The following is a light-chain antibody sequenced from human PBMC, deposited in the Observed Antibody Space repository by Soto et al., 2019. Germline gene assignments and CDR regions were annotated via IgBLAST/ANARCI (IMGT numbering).Light chain of an antibody. J-gene: IGKJ1*01. V-gene: IGKV3-20*01. CDR1: QSVSNNY. CDR2: GAS. Sequence: EIVSTRSPATLSGSPVEIASLSCRASQSVSNNYLAWYQQKPGQAPRLLIYGASNRATGIPDRFSGSGSGTDFTLTISRLETEDFAVYYCQQYGSSGTFGQGTKVDIK. CDR3: QQYGSSGT.